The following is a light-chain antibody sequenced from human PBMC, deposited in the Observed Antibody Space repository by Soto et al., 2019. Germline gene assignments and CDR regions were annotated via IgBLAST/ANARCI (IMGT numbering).Light chain of an antibody. CDR3: QQLNSYPWT. Sequence: DIQITQSPSTLSSSVRDRFTITCRASQGIGVWLAWYQQKPGRAPKLLIYDASNLQRGVPSRFSGSGSGTEFTLTISSLQPEDFATYYCQQLNSYPWTFGQGTKVDIK. V-gene: IGKV1-5*01. CDR2: DAS. J-gene: IGKJ1*01. CDR1: QGIGVW.